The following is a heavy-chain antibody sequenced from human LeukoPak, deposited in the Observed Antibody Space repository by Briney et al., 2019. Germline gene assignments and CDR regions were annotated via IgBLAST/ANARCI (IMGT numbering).Heavy chain of an antibody. V-gene: IGHV3-7*01. J-gene: IGHJ5*02. Sequence: GGPLRLSCAASGFTFSSYWMSWVRQAPGKGLEWVANIKQDGSEKYYVDSVKGRFTISRENAKNSLYLQMNSLRAEDTAVYYCARDSSSWYRGNWFDPWGQGTLVTVSS. CDR3: ARDSSSWYRGNWFDP. CDR1: GFTFSSYW. D-gene: IGHD6-13*01. CDR2: IKQDGSEK.